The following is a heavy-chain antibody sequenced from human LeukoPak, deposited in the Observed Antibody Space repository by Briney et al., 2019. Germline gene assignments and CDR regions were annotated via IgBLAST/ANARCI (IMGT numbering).Heavy chain of an antibody. CDR3: ARSRQSTLLGIAAAGTFRPGDY. CDR1: GYTFTSYA. D-gene: IGHD6-13*01. V-gene: IGHV7-4-1*02. CDR2: INTNTGNP. Sequence: GASVKVSCKASGYTFTSYAMNWVRQAPGQGLEWMGWINTNTGNPTYAQGFTGRFVFSLDTSVSTAYLQISSLKAEDTAVYYCARSRQSTLLGIAAAGTFRPGDYWGQGTLVTVSS. J-gene: IGHJ4*02.